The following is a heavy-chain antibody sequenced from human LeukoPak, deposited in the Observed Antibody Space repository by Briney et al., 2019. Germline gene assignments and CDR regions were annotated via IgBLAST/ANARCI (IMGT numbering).Heavy chain of an antibody. V-gene: IGHV4-39*01. CDR3: ARGGGTETSFYKFDS. Sequence: SETLSLTCTVSGGSVSSSSDYRGWIRQPPGKGLEWIGSIYDSGSTYYNPSLKSRVTISVDTSKNQISLNLSSVTAADAAVYYCARGGGTETSFYKFDSWGQGTLVTVSS. J-gene: IGHJ4*02. CDR1: GGSVSSSSDY. CDR2: IYDSGST. D-gene: IGHD2/OR15-2a*01.